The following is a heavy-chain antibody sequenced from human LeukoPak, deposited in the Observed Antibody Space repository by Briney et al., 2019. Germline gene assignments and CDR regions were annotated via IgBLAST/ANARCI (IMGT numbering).Heavy chain of an antibody. V-gene: IGHV3-23*01. CDR3: ARDGYNWIPFDA. D-gene: IGHD1-20*01. Sequence: GGSLRLSCAASGFTLSAYYMAWVRQAPGKGLEFVSGSSGTGFSTHYADSVKGRFTISRDESKNILYLQMDSLRAKDTALYYCARDGYNWIPFDAWGQGTPVTVSS. CDR2: SSGTGFST. CDR1: GFTLSAYY. J-gene: IGHJ4*02.